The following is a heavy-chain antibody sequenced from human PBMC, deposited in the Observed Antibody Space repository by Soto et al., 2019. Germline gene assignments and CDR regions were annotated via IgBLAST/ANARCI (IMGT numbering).Heavy chain of an antibody. CDR3: AKGGAPDY. J-gene: IGHJ4*02. V-gene: IGHV3-30*18. CDR1: GFTFSSYG. D-gene: IGHD1-26*01. Sequence: GGSLRLSCAASGFTFSSYGMHWVRQAPGKGLEWVAVISYDGSNKYYADSVKGRFTISRDNSKNTLYLQMNSLRAEDTAVYYCAKGGAPDYWGQGTLVTVSS. CDR2: ISYDGSNK.